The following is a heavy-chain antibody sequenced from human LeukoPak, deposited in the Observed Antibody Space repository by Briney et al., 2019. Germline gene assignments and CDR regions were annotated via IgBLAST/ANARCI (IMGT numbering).Heavy chain of an antibody. CDR3: ARDRRLWLSWWFDP. CDR1: GGSFSGHY. Sequence: ASETLSLTCAVYGGSFSGHYWSWIRQPPGKGLEWIGEINHSGSTNYNPSLKSRVTISVDTSKNQFSLKLSSVTAADTAVYYCARDRRLWLSWWFDPWGQGTLVTFSS. J-gene: IGHJ5*02. V-gene: IGHV4-34*01. D-gene: IGHD5-18*01. CDR2: INHSGST.